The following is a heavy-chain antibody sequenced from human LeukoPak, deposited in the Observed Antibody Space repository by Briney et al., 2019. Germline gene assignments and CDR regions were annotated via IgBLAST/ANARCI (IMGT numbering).Heavy chain of an antibody. D-gene: IGHD3-22*01. CDR1: GGSISGYH. CDR2: INHSGST. CDR3: ARPRNYYDSSGYPFGAFDI. Sequence: PSETLSLTCAVHGGSISGYHWSWIRQPPGKGLEWIGEINHSGSTNYNPSLKSRGTLSVDTSKNQVSLQLKSVTAADTAVYYCARPRNYYDSSGYPFGAFDIWGQGTMVTVSS. V-gene: IGHV4-34*01. J-gene: IGHJ3*02.